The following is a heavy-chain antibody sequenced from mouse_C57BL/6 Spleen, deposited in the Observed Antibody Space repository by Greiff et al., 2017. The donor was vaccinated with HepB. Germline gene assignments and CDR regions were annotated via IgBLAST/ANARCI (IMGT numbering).Heavy chain of an antibody. CDR2: ISSGSSTI. CDR3: ASGDGDPPYYAMDY. Sequence: VQLKESGGGLVKPGGSLKLSCAASGFTFSDYGMHWVRQAPEKGLEWVAYISSGSSTIYYADTVKGRFTISRDNAKNTLFLQMTSLRSEDTAMYYCASGDGDPPYYAMDYWGQGTSVTVSS. CDR1: GFTFSDYG. J-gene: IGHJ4*01. V-gene: IGHV5-17*01. D-gene: IGHD2-13*01.